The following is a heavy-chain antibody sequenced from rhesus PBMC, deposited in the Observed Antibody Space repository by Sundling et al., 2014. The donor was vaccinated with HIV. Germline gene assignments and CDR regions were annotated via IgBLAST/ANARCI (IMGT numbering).Heavy chain of an antibody. CDR2: IYWDDDV. Sequence: QVTLKESGPALVKPTQTLTLTCTFSGFSLSTSGMGVGWIRQPSRKTLEWLAHIYWDDDVRYNTSLKTRLSISKDTSKNQVVLTMTNMDPMDTATYYCARRLGSSWYDYWGQGVLVTVSS. CDR1: GFSLSTSGMG. J-gene: IGHJ4*01. CDR3: ARRLGSSWYDY. D-gene: IGHD6-31*01. V-gene: IGHV2-174*02.